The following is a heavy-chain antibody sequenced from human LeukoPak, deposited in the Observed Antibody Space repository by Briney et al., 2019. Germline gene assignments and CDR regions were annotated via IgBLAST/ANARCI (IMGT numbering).Heavy chain of an antibody. CDR3: ARDNSGFDY. CDR2: IRYDGSAR. J-gene: IGHJ4*02. D-gene: IGHD6-19*01. CDR1: GFTLNNYW. Sequence: PGGSLRLSCVASGFTLNNYWMTWVRQAPGTGLEWVANIRYDGSARYYGDSVKGRFTISRDGAKNSLFLQMKSLRADDTALYYCARDNSGFDYWGQGTLVTVSS. V-gene: IGHV3-7*01.